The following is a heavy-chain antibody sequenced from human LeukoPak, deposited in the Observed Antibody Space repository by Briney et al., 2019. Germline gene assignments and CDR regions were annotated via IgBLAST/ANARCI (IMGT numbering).Heavy chain of an antibody. D-gene: IGHD5-24*01. V-gene: IGHV1-2*02. CDR1: GYTFTGYY. J-gene: IGHJ4*02. Sequence: GASVKVSCKASGYTFTGYYMHWVRQAPGQGLEWMGWIKPNSGGTNYAQKFQGRVTLTTDTSINTGYMELSSPRSDDTAVYYCARDSRQGGYNVFDYWGQGTLVTVSS. CDR3: ARDSRQGGYNVFDY. CDR2: IKPNSGGT.